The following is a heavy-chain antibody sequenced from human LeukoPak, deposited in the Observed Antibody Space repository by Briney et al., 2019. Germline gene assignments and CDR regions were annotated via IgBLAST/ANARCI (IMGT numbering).Heavy chain of an antibody. CDR3: ARYGRAHSYGMDV. D-gene: IGHD3-10*01. CDR1: GGSISSGGYY. CDR2: IYYSGST. J-gene: IGHJ6*02. Sequence: PSETLSLTCTVSGGSISSGGYYWSWIRQHPGKGLEWIGYIYYSGSTYYNPSLKSRVTISVDTSKNQFSLKLSSVTAADTAVYYCARYGRAHSYGMDVWGQGTTVTVSS. V-gene: IGHV4-31*03.